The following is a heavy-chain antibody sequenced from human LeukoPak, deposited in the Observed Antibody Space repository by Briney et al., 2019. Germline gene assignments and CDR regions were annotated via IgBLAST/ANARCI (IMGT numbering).Heavy chain of an antibody. Sequence: GGSLRLSCAASGFTFSDYYMSWIRQAPGKGLEWVSSISTSSSYIYYADAVKGRFTISRDNAMNSLYPQINSLRAEDTAVYYCARVGLDRRGYSGYEAFDYWGQGTLVTVSS. J-gene: IGHJ4*02. D-gene: IGHD5-12*01. CDR2: ISTSSSYI. CDR1: GFTFSDYY. CDR3: ARVGLDRRGYSGYEAFDY. V-gene: IGHV3-11*06.